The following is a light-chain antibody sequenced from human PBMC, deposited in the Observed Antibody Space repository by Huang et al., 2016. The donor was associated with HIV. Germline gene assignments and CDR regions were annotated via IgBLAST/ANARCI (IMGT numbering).Light chain of an antibody. CDR3: QQIYNAPRT. CDR1: ENIRKY. J-gene: IGKJ1*01. V-gene: IGKV1-39*01. CDR2: AAS. Sequence: DIQMTQSPSSLSAFVGDKVTITCRASENIRKYLNWYQQKPGKAPNLLHYAASSVQSWVPSRFSGSGTGTDFNLTINSLQAEEYATDFCQQIYNAPRTFGQGTKVEIK.